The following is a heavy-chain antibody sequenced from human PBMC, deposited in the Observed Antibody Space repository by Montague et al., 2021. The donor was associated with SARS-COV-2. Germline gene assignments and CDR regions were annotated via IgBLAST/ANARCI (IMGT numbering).Heavy chain of an antibody. CDR1: GFTFSYYR. V-gene: IGHV3-53*04. CDR3: ARRTTSSSWYNWFDP. CDR2: IYSGGST. J-gene: IGHJ5*02. Sequence: SLRLSCAASGFTFSYYRMNWVRLAPGKGLEWVSVIYSGGSTYYADSVKGRFTISRHNSKNTLYLQMNSLRAEDTAVYYCARRTTSSSWYNWFDPWGQGTLVTVSS. D-gene: IGHD6-13*01.